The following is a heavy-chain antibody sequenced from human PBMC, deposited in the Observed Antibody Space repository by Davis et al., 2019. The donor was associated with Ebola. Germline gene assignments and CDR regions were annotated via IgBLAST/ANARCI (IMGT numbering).Heavy chain of an antibody. D-gene: IGHD2-15*01. V-gene: IGHV1-18*01. CDR2: ISAYNGNT. CDR3: RIVVVVAATTFDY. Sequence: ASVKVSCKASGYTFTSYGISWVRQAPGQGLGWMGWISAYNGNTKYSQKFQGRVTITRDTSASTAYMELSSLRSEDTAVYYCRIVVVVAATTFDYWGQGTLVTVSS. CDR1: GYTFTSYG. J-gene: IGHJ4*02.